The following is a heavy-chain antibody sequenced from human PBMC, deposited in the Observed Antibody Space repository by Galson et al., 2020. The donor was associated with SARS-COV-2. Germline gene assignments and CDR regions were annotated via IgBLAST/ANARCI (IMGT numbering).Heavy chain of an antibody. D-gene: IGHD3-22*01. CDR3: ARGDTDYYDSSGYYYYFDY. CDR1: GGSISSYY. Sequence: ETSETLSLTCTVSGGSISSYYWSWIRQPPGKGLEWRGYIYYSGSTNYNPSLKSRVTISVDTSKNQFSLKLSSVTAADTAVYYCARGDTDYYDSSGYYYYFDYWGQGTLVTVSS. CDR2: IYYSGST. J-gene: IGHJ4*02. V-gene: IGHV4-59*08.